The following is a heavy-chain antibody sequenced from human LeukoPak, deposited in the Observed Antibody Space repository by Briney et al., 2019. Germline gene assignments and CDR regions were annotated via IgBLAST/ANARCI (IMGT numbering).Heavy chain of an antibody. CDR3: ARAYGSGSHNWFDP. D-gene: IGHD3-10*01. Sequence: GGSLRLSCAASGFTVSSNYMSWVRQAPGKGLEWVSVIYSGGSTYYADSVKGRFTISRDNSKNTLYLQMNSLRAEDTAVYYCARAYGSGSHNWFDPWGQGTLVTVSS. CDR2: IYSGGST. CDR1: GFTVSSNY. V-gene: IGHV3-53*01. J-gene: IGHJ5*02.